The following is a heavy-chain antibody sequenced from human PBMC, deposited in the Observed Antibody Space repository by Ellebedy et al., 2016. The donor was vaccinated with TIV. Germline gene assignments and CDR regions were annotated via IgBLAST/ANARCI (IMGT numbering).Heavy chain of an antibody. CDR1: GFTFSTYG. Sequence: PGGSLRLSCVASGFTFSTYGMHWVRQAPGKGLEWVAFKRFDGRNEYNGDSVKGRFFISRDLSKNTLYLQMNRVTSDDTGTYYWTRETNPPPGAPAGTGFDCWGQGTLVIVSS. CDR3: TRETNPPPGAPAGTGFDC. D-gene: IGHD6-19*01. V-gene: IGHV3-30*02. J-gene: IGHJ4*02. CDR2: KRFDGRNE.